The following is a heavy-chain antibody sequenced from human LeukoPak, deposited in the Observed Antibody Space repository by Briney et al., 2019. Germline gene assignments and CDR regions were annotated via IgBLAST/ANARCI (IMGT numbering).Heavy chain of an antibody. J-gene: IGHJ4*02. CDR3: ARDIPTYYDFWSGSTDY. V-gene: IGHV3-30*03. CDR2: ISKDGSSK. CDR1: GFTFNTYG. Sequence: GRSLRLSCVASGFTFNTYGMHWVRQAPGKGLEWVAGISKDGSSKDYADSVKGRFTISRDNSKNTLYLQMNSLRAEDTAVYYCARDIPTYYDFWSGSTDYWGQGTLATVSS. D-gene: IGHD3-3*01.